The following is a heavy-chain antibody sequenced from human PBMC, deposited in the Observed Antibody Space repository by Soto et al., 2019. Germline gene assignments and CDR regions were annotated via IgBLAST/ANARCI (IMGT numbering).Heavy chain of an antibody. CDR2: ISPYTDDP. CDR1: GNTFTKFG. CDR3: ARVIPGAVAWFHP. V-gene: IGHV1-18*01. Sequence: QGQLLQSGVEVKKPGASVKVSCSASGNTFTKFGVTWVRQAPGQGLEWVGWISPYTDDPSYAQKFQGRVTMTIDTSTSTAYLDLRSLTFDDTAVYYCARVIPGAVAWFHPWGQGTLVTVSS. D-gene: IGHD2-2*01. J-gene: IGHJ5*02.